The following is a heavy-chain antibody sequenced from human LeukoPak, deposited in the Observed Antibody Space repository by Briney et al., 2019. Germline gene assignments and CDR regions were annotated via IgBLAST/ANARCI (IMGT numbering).Heavy chain of an antibody. CDR1: GFTFSNAW. J-gene: IGHJ4*02. CDR2: IKSKTDGGTT. Sequence: GGSLRLSCAASGFTFSNAWMSWVRQAPGKGLEWVGRIKSKTDGGTTDYAAPVKGRFTISRDDSKNTVFLQMDSLKSEDTAVYYCTFNYFDSWGQGTLVTVSS. CDR3: TFNYFDS. V-gene: IGHV3-15*01.